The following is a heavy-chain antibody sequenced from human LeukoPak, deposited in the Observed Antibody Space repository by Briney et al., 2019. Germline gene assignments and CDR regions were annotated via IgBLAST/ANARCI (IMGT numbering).Heavy chain of an antibody. CDR2: IYYSGST. CDR3: ARGGTYTYYYDSSGYNFDY. J-gene: IGHJ4*02. D-gene: IGHD3-22*01. Sequence: SETLSLTCTVSGGSISSYYWSWIRQPPGKGVEWIGYIYYSGSTNYNPSLKSRVTISVDTSKNQFSLKLSSVTAADTAVYYCARGGTYTYYYDSSGYNFDYWGQGTLVTVSS. V-gene: IGHV4-59*01. CDR1: GGSISSYY.